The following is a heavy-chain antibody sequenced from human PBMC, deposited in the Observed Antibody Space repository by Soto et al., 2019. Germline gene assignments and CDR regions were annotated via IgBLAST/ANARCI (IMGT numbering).Heavy chain of an antibody. V-gene: IGHV4-31*03. CDR2: IYYTGNT. J-gene: IGHJ5*02. Sequence: QVQLQESGPGLVKPSQTLSLTCTVSGGSISSGGTGSYWTWIRQLPGKGLEWIGYIYYTGNTYYNPSLKSRPTISIDTSENQFSLKLTSVTAADTAVYFCASGHDAYKVRSWGQGTLVTVSS. CDR1: GGSISSGGTGSY. D-gene: IGHD1-1*01. CDR3: ASGHDAYKVRS.